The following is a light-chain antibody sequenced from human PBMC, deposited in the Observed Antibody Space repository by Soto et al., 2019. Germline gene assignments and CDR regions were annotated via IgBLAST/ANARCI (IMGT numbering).Light chain of an antibody. J-gene: IGKJ1*01. CDR3: QQYGGSPRT. CDR1: QSIASTY. CDR2: GAS. V-gene: IGKV3-20*01. Sequence: EIVLTQSPGTLSLSPGERVTLSCRASQSIASTYLTWYQQKPGQAPRLLIYGASRRATGIPDRFSGSGSGTDFSLTISRLEPEDFAVYYCQQYGGSPRTFGQGTKVEIK.